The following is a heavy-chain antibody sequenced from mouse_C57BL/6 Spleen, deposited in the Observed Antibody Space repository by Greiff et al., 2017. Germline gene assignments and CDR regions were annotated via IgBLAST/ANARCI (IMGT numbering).Heavy chain of an antibody. CDR2: IYTSDSET. CDR1: GYTFTSYW. CDR3: AIRLYGFWCAD. V-gene: IGHV1-61*01. Sequence: QVQLQQPGAELVRPGSSVKLSCKASGYTFTSYWMDWVKQRPGQGLEWIGNIYTSDSETHYNQKFKDKATLTVDKSSSTAYMQLSSLTLEDFAVYYCAIRLYGFWCADWGQGTRVTVSA. D-gene: IGHD1-1*01. J-gene: IGHJ3*01.